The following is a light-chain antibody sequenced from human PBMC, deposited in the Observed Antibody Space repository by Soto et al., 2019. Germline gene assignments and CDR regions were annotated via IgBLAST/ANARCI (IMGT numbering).Light chain of an antibody. CDR3: QHYNSYSEA. CDR1: QTISSW. Sequence: DIQMTQSPSTLSGSVGDRVTITCRASQTISSWLAWYQQKPGKAPKLLIYKASTLKSGVPSRFSGSGSGTELSLTISSLKPDDFATYDCQHYNSYSEAFGQGTKVELK. CDR2: KAS. V-gene: IGKV1-5*03. J-gene: IGKJ1*01.